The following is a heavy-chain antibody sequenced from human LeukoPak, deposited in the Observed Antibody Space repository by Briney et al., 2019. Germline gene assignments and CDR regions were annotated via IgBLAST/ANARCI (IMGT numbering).Heavy chain of an antibody. CDR1: GFIFSSYE. CDR2: IYSGGST. D-gene: IGHD5-18*01. CDR3: ARDPHRGYSYGMFDY. Sequence: PGGSLRLSCAASGFIFSSYEMNWVRQAPGKGLEWVSVIYSGGSTYYADSVKGRFTISRDNSKNTLYLQMNSLRAEDTAVYYCARDPHRGYSYGMFDYWGQGTLVTVSS. J-gene: IGHJ4*02. V-gene: IGHV3-66*01.